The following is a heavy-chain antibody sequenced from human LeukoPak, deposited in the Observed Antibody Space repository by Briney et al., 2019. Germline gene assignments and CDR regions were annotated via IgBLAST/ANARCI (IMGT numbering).Heavy chain of an antibody. V-gene: IGHV4-59*08. D-gene: IGHD5-18*01. CDR1: GGSISSYY. J-gene: IGHJ4*02. Sequence: SETLSLTCTVSGGSISSYYWSWIRQPPGKGLEWIGCIYYSGSTNYNPSLKSRVTMSVDTSKKQFSLKLSSVTAADTAVYYCARSNTAMADYWGQGTLVTVSS. CDR2: IYYSGST. CDR3: ARSNTAMADY.